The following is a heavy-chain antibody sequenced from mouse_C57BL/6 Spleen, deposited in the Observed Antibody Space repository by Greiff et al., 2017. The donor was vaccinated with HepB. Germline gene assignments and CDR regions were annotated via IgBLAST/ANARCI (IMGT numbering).Heavy chain of an antibody. D-gene: IGHD1-1*02. J-gene: IGHJ1*01. CDR3: ARPGGNHWYFDV. CDR1: GYTFTSYW. V-gene: IGHV1-53*01. CDR2: INPSNGGT. Sequence: QVQLQQPGTELVKPGASVKLSCKASGYTFTSYWMHWVKQRPGQGLEWIGNINPSNGGTNYNEKFKSKATLTVDKSSSTAYMHLSSLTSEDSAVYYCARPGGNHWYFDVWGSGTTVTVSS.